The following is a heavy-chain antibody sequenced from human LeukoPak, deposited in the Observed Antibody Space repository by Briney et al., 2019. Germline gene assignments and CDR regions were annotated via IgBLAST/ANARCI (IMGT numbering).Heavy chain of an antibody. Sequence: GGSLRLSCAASGFTFSSYAMRWVRQAPGKGLEWVSAISGSGGSTYSADSVKGRFTISRDNSKNTWYLQMNSLRAEDSAVYYCAGCYKHRSPNWFDPWGQGTLVTVSS. D-gene: IGHD2-2*02. J-gene: IGHJ5*02. CDR1: GFTFSSYA. CDR2: ISGSGGST. CDR3: AGCYKHRSPNWFDP. V-gene: IGHV3-23*01.